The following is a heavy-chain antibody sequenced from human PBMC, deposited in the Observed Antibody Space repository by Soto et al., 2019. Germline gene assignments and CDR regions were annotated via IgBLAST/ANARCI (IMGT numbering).Heavy chain of an antibody. CDR3: ARYYSQWLVPYAFDI. CDR2: IIPIFGTA. CDR1: GGTFSSYA. V-gene: IGHV1-69*13. D-gene: IGHD6-19*01. Sequence: GASVKVSCKASGGTFSSYAISWVRQAPGQGLEWMGGIIPIFGTANYAQKFQGRVTITADESTSTAYMELSSLRSEDTAVYYCARYYSQWLVPYAFDIWGQGTMVTVPS. J-gene: IGHJ3*02.